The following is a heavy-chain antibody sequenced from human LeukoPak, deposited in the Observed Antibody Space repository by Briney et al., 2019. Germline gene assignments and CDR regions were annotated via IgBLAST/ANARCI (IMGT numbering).Heavy chain of an antibody. D-gene: IGHD6-13*01. CDR3: ARVSSWYGTYYFDY. J-gene: IGHJ4*02. CDR1: GGSISTYY. V-gene: IGHV4-59*01. CDR2: IYYSGST. Sequence: SETLSLTCTVSGGSISTYYWSWIRQPPGKGLEWIGYIYYSGSTTYNPSLMSRVTILVDTSKNQFSLKLSSVTAADAAVYYCARVSSWYGTYYFDYWGQGTLVTVSS.